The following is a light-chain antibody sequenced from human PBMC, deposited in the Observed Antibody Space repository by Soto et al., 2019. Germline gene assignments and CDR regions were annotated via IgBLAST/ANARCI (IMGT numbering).Light chain of an antibody. CDR2: AAS. J-gene: IGKJ1*01. CDR1: QSVSSN. V-gene: IGKV3-15*01. CDR3: QQYKNWPV. Sequence: EIVMTQSPATLSVSPGERATLSCRASQSVSSNLAWYQQKPGQAPRLLIYAASTTATGIPARFSGSESGTEFTLTISSLQSEDFAVYYCQQYKNWPVFCQGTKVDIK.